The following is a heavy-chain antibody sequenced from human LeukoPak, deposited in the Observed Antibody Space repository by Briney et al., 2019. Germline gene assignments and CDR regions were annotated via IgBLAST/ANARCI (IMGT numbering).Heavy chain of an antibody. CDR3: ARDGGSGWYSWWFDP. CDR2: IKFDGSDK. CDR1: GFTFSNYW. J-gene: IGHJ5*02. V-gene: IGHV3-7*01. Sequence: GGSLRLSCAASGFTFSNYWMSWVRQAPGKGLEWVANIKFDGSDKFYVDSVKGRFTISRDNAKNLLYLQMNSLRAEDTAVYYCARDGGSGWYSWWFDPWGQGTLVTVSS. D-gene: IGHD6-19*01.